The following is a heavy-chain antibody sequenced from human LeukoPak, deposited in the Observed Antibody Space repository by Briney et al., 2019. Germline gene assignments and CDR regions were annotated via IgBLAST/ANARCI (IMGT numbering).Heavy chain of an antibody. CDR1: GFTFSSYA. V-gene: IGHV3-23*01. CDR3: AREDYEGNSLGDLQH. CDR2: ISGSGGTP. J-gene: IGHJ1*01. D-gene: IGHD3-10*01. Sequence: PGGSLRLSCAASGFTFSSYAMTWVRQAPGKGLEWVSTISGSGGTPHYADSVRGRFTISRDNSKNTLHLQMNSLRAEDTALYYSAREDYEGNSLGDLQHWGQGTPVTVSA.